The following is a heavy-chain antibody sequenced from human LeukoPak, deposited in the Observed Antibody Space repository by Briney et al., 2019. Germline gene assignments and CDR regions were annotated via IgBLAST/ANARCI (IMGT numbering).Heavy chain of an antibody. Sequence: SETLSLTCTVSGGSISSGSYYCSWIRQPAGKGLEWIGRIYTSGSTNYSPSLKSRVTISVDTSKNQFSLKLSSVTAADTAVYYCARERKGEWLPDFYDYWGQGTLVTVSS. CDR1: GGSISSGSYY. J-gene: IGHJ4*02. D-gene: IGHD3-3*01. CDR2: IYTSGST. V-gene: IGHV4-61*02. CDR3: ARERKGEWLPDFYDY.